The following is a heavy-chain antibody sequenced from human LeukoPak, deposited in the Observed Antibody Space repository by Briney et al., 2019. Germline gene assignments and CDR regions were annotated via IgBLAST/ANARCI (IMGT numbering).Heavy chain of an antibody. D-gene: IGHD1-1*01. J-gene: IGHJ4*02. Sequence: GESLKISCKGSGYTFTNSWISWVRQMPGKGLEYMGRIDPSDSYTTYSPSFQGHVTISVDKSISTAYLQWSSLKASDTAIYYCARHGAGATGHWTFDYWGQGTLVTVSS. CDR1: GYTFTNSW. CDR2: IDPSDSYT. CDR3: ARHGAGATGHWTFDY. V-gene: IGHV5-10-1*01.